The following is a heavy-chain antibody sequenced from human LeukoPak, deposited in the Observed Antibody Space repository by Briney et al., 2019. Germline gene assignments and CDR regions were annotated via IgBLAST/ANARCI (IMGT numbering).Heavy chain of an antibody. CDR1: GGSISSYY. J-gene: IGHJ4*02. CDR2: IYTSGST. CDR3: ARDRAAGFDY. Sequence: SQTLSLTCTVSGGSISSYYWSWIRQPAGKGPEWIGRIYTSGSTNYNPSLKNRVTMSVDTSKNQFSLKLSSVTAADTAVYYCARDRAAGFDYWGQGTLVTVSS. D-gene: IGHD6-13*01. V-gene: IGHV4-4*07.